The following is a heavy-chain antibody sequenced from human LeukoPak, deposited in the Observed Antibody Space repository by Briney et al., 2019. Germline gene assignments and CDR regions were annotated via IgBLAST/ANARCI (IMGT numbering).Heavy chain of an antibody. D-gene: IGHD2-15*01. J-gene: IGHJ4*02. CDR2: LSSSSSYI. Sequence: GGSLRLSCGASGYTYSSYSMIWVRQAPGKGREGGSSLSSSSSYIYYAHSVKARFNLSRDNAKNSLYLQMNRQRAEHTAVYYCAAYCSGGSCYMDFDYWGQGTLVTVSS. CDR1: GYTYSSYS. V-gene: IGHV3-21*01. CDR3: AAYCSGGSCYMDFDY.